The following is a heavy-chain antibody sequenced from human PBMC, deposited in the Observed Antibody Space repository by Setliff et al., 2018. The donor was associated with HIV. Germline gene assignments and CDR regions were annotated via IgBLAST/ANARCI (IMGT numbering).Heavy chain of an antibody. D-gene: IGHD2-2*01. V-gene: IGHV4-31*03. J-gene: IGHJ1*01. CDR1: GVSVSSGGYY. CDR3: ARGESSTWDLAEHSQH. CDR2: VHHTGTT. Sequence: SETLSLTCTVSGVSVSSGGYYWSWIRQHPGKGLEWIGDVHHTGTTYLNPSLKSRITISVDTSKNQFSLKLGFVTAADTAVYHCARGESSTWDLAEHSQHWGHGTLVTVSS.